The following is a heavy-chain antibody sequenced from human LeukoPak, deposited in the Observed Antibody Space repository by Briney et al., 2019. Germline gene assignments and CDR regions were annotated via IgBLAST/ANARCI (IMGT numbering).Heavy chain of an antibody. Sequence: VASVKVSCKVSGGTFSSYAISWVRQAPGQGLEWMGGIIPIFGTANYAQKFQGRVTITADESTSTAYMELSSLRSEDTAVYYCARGSIAAPTDYWGQGTLVTVSS. V-gene: IGHV1-69*13. CDR2: IIPIFGTA. J-gene: IGHJ4*02. D-gene: IGHD6-6*01. CDR3: ARGSIAAPTDY. CDR1: GGTFSSYA.